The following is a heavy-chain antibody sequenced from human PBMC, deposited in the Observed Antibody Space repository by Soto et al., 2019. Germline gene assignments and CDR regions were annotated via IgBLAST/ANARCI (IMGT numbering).Heavy chain of an antibody. CDR3: ARWGGISCSGGDCFKKPFDD. CDR1: GGTFNNYA. CDR2: IIPISGTT. Sequence: VQLVQSGAEVKKPESSVKVSCKPSGGTFNNYAINWVRQAPGQGLEWMGGIIPISGTTKYAQKFQGRVTITADKSASTAYMDLSSRRSEDTAVYYCARWGGISCSGGDCFKKPFDDWGQGTLVTVSS. V-gene: IGHV1-69*06. D-gene: IGHD2-21*02. J-gene: IGHJ4*02.